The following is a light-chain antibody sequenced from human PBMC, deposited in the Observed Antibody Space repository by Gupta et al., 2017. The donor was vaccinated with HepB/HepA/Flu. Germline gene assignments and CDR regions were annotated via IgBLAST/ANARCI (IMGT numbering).Light chain of an antibody. CDR3: MQGTHWPPW. J-gene: IGKJ1*01. Sequence: DVVMTQSPLSLPVTLGQPASISGRSSQSLVYSDGNTYLNWFPQRPGQSPRRLLYKVSNRDSGVPDRFSGSGSGTDFTLKISRVEAEDVGVYYCMQGTHWPPWFGQGTKVEIK. CDR1: QSLVYSDGNTY. V-gene: IGKV2-30*01. CDR2: KVS.